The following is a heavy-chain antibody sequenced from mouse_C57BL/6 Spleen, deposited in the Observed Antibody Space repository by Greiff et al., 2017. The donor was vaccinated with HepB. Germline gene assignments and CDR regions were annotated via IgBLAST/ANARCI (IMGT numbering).Heavy chain of an antibody. D-gene: IGHD2-1*01. CDR1: GYTFTSYW. J-gene: IGHJ3*01. CDR3: ATRGNYGNSLY. V-gene: IGHV1-50*01. CDR2: IDPSDSYT. Sequence: QVQLKQPGAELVKPGASVKLSCKASGYTFTSYWMQWVKQRPGQGLEWIGEIDPSDSYTNYNQKFKGKATLTVDTSSSTAYMQLSSLTSEDSAVYYCATRGNYGNSLYWGQGTLVTVSA.